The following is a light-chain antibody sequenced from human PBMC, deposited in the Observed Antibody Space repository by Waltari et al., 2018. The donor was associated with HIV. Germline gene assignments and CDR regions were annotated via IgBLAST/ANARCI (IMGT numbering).Light chain of an antibody. CDR1: SSDVGSYKL. Sequence: QSALTQPASVSGSPGQSITISCPGTSSDVGSYKLVHWYQQHPGKAPKLMIYEVNKRPSGVSNRFSGSKSGNTASLTISGLQAEDEGYYYCCSYAGRITSVVFGGGTKLTVL. CDR3: CSYAGRITSVV. CDR2: EVN. J-gene: IGLJ2*01. V-gene: IGLV2-23*02.